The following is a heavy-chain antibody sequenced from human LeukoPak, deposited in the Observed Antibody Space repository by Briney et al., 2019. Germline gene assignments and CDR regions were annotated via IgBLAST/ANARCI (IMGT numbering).Heavy chain of an antibody. CDR2: IKEDGSDK. V-gene: IGHV3-7*02. CDR3: ARQVGVDDAFDI. D-gene: IGHD1-26*01. J-gene: IGHJ3*02. CDR1: GFTFNNYW. Sequence: GGSLRLSCAASGFTFNNYWMSWVRQAPGKGLKWVASIKEDGSDKYYVDSVKGRFTISRDSAKNSLFLQMNSLRAEDTAVYYCARQVGVDDAFDIWGQGTKVTVSS.